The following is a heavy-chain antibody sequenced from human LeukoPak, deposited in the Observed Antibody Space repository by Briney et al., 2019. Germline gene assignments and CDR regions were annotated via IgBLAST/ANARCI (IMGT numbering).Heavy chain of an antibody. D-gene: IGHD3-9*01. Sequence: GGSLRLSCAASGSTFSSYSMNWVRQAPGKGLEWVSSISSSSSYIYYADSVKGRFTISRDNAKNSLYLQMNSLRVEDTAVYYCARRYFDEDYYYYGMDVWGQGTTVTVSS. J-gene: IGHJ6*02. CDR3: ARRYFDEDYYYYGMDV. V-gene: IGHV3-21*01. CDR2: ISSSSSYI. CDR1: GSTFSSYS.